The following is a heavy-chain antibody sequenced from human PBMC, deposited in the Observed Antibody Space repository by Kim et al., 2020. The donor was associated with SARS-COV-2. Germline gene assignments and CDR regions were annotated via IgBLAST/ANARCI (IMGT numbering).Heavy chain of an antibody. Sequence: GGSLRLSCEASGFTFSTYWMHWVRQAPGKGLVWVSRINSDGSVIDYADSVRGRFTISRDNSKNTLYLQMNSLRADDTATYYCASALASRWWAWGQGTRVTVSS. CDR2: INSDGSVI. CDR3: ASALASRWWA. V-gene: IGHV3-74*01. D-gene: IGHD6-13*01. J-gene: IGHJ5*02. CDR1: GFTFSTYW.